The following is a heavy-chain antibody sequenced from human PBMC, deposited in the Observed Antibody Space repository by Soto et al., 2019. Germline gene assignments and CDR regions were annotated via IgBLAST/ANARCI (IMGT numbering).Heavy chain of an antibody. Sequence: GGSLRLSCAASGFTFSSYGMHWVRQAPGKGLEWVAVIWYDGSNKYYADSVKGRFTISRDNYKNTLYLQMNSLRAEDTAVYYCARAGYYDSSGHAFDIWGQGTMVTVSS. CDR1: GFTFSSYG. CDR2: IWYDGSNK. J-gene: IGHJ3*02. D-gene: IGHD3-22*01. V-gene: IGHV3-33*01. CDR3: ARAGYYDSSGHAFDI.